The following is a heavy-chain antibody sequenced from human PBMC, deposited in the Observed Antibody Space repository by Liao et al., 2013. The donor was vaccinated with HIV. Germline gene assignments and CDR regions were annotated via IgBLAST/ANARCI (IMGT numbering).Heavy chain of an antibody. D-gene: IGHD3-22*01. CDR2: IYPGGSN. Sequence: QVQLQESGPGHVQPSGTLSLTCNVTGGSINNYFWSWIRQPPGKGLEWIGYIYPGGSNNYNPSLKSRVTVSSDTSKNEVSLKLTSVTAADTAVYYCARVRSSGYYYYDSWGQGILVRVSS. CDR1: GGSINNYF. J-gene: IGHJ4*02. CDR3: ARVRSSGYYYYDS. V-gene: IGHV4-59*01.